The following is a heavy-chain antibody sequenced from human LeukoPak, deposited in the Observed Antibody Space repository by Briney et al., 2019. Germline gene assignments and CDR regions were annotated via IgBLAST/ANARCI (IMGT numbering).Heavy chain of an antibody. D-gene: IGHD2-2*01. Sequence: GGSLRRSCAASGFTFSSSWMHWVRQAPGKGLVWVSRIASDGSDTRYADSVKGRFTISRDNANDTLYLQMNSLRAEDTAVYYCVRGTQIFDFWGQGTLVTVSS. CDR1: GFTFSSSW. CDR3: VRGTQIFDF. CDR2: IASDGSDT. V-gene: IGHV3-74*01. J-gene: IGHJ4*02.